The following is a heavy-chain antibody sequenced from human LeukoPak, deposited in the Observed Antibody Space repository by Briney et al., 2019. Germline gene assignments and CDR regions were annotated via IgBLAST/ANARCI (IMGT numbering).Heavy chain of an antibody. D-gene: IGHD4-17*01. V-gene: IGHV3-7*02. J-gene: IGHJ4*02. Sequence: PGGSLRLSCAASGFTFSSYWMSWVRQAPGKGLEWVANIKQDGSEKYYVDSVKGRFTISRDNAKNSLYLQVNSLRAEDTAVYYCARQSRSVTTYFDYWGQGTLVTVSS. CDR2: IKQDGSEK. CDR1: GFTFSSYW. CDR3: ARQSRSVTTYFDY.